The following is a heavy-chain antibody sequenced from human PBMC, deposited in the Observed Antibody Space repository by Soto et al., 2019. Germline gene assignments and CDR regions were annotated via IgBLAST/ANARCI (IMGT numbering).Heavy chain of an antibody. CDR1: GFTFSNAW. J-gene: IGHJ4*02. CDR2: IKSKSDGGTT. V-gene: IGHV3-15*07. CDR3: TTDPNRVSMIVVLMS. Sequence: EVQLVESGGGLVKPGGSLRLSCAASGFTFSNAWMNWVRQAPGKGLEWVGRIKSKSDGGTTDYAAPVKGRFTISRGDSKITVYLQMNSLKTEDTGLYYWTTDPNRVSMIVVLMSWGQGTLVTVSS. D-gene: IGHD3-22*01.